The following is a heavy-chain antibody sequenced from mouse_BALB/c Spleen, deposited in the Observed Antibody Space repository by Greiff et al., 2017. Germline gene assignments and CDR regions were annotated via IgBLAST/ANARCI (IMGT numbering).Heavy chain of an antibody. CDR3: ARATPYYAMDY. V-gene: IGHV5-4*02. D-gene: IGHD5-5*01. CDR2: ISDGGSYT. Sequence: EVQRVESGGGLVKPGGSLKLSCAASGFTFSDYYMYWVRQTPEKRLEWVATISDGGSYTYYPDSVKGRFTIARDNAKNNLYLQMSSLKSEDTAMYYCARATPYYAMDYGGQGTSVTVSS. CDR1: GFTFSDYY. J-gene: IGHJ4*01.